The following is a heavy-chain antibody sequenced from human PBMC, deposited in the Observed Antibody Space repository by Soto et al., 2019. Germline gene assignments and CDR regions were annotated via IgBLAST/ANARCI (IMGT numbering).Heavy chain of an antibody. V-gene: IGHV1-69*12. CDR1: GGTFSSYA. J-gene: IGHJ4*02. CDR3: ARYSYGYSDFDY. D-gene: IGHD5-18*01. CDR2: IIPIFGTA. Sequence: QVQLVQSGAEVKKPGSSVKVSCKASGGTFSSYAISWVRQAPGQGREWMGGIIPIFGTANYAEKFQGRVTITADEYTSTAYMALSSLRSADTAVYYCARYSYGYSDFDYWGQGTLVTVSS.